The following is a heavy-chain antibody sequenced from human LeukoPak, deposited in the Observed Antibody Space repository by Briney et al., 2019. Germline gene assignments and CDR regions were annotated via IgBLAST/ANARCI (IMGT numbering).Heavy chain of an antibody. V-gene: IGHV3-7*01. J-gene: IGHJ4*02. CDR1: GFTFSDYS. CDR3: ARGGYSFDY. Sequence: GGSLRLSCAASGFTFSDYSMSWIRQAPGQGLEWVARLHPDGSERNYVGSVEGRFTVFGDNAKSSLFLQMHSLRVEDTAVYYCARGGYSFDYLGQGTLVTVSS. CDR2: LHPDGSER. D-gene: IGHD5-12*01.